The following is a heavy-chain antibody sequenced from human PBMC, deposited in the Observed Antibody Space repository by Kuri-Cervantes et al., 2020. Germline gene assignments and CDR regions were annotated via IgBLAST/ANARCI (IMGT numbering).Heavy chain of an antibody. CDR3: AKDPGGGYSYGPPPHYFDY. CDR2: IWYDGSNK. D-gene: IGHD5-18*01. V-gene: IGHV3-30*02. J-gene: IGHJ4*02. CDR1: GFTFSSYG. Sequence: GESLKISCAASGFTFSSYGMHWVRQAPGKGLEWVAVIWYDGSNKYYADSVKGRFTISRDNSKNTLYLQMNSLRAEDTAVYYCAKDPGGGYSYGPPPHYFDYWGQGTLVTVSS.